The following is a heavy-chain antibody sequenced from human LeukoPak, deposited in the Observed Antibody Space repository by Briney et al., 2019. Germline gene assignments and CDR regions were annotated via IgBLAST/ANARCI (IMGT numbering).Heavy chain of an antibody. V-gene: IGHV1-46*01. D-gene: IGHD1-26*01. CDR1: GYTFTSYY. J-gene: IGHJ3*02. CDR3: ARAVNSGSYPGSAFDI. Sequence: ASVKVSCKASGYTFTSYYMHWVRQAPGQGLEWMGIINPSGGSTSYAQKFQGRVTMTRDTSTSTVYMELSSLRSEDTAVYYCARAVNSGSYPGSAFDIWGQGTMVTVSS. CDR2: INPSGGST.